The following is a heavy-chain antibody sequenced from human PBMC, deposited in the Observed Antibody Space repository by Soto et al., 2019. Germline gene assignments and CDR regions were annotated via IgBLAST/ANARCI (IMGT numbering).Heavy chain of an antibody. CDR2: ISYDGSNK. CDR1: GFTFSSYA. CDR3: ARDVPGSGYDLAGDGQLDP. D-gene: IGHD5-12*01. J-gene: IGHJ5*02. Sequence: QVQLVESGGGVVQPGRSLRLSCAASGFTFSSYAMHWVRQAPGKGLEWVAVISYDGSNKYYADSVKGRFTISRDNSKNTLYLQMNSLRAEDTAVYYCARDVPGSGYDLAGDGQLDPWGQGTLVTVSS. V-gene: IGHV3-30-3*01.